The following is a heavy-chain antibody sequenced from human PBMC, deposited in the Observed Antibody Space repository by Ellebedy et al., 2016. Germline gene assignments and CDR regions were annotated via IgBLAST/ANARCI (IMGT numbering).Heavy chain of an antibody. Sequence: SETLSLTCTVSGGSVSSGYYYWAWMRQTPGKGLEWIGSVRYDGAMHYNPSLNSRVAILLDTSKNQFSLKVRSVTAADTAVYYCARDFNTDVLKVGHRVDRISIFDSWGQGTPVTVSS. CDR1: GGSVSSGYYY. CDR3: ARDFNTDVLKVGHRVDRISIFDS. D-gene: IGHD3-16*01. CDR2: VRYDGAM. V-gene: IGHV4-39*07. J-gene: IGHJ4*02.